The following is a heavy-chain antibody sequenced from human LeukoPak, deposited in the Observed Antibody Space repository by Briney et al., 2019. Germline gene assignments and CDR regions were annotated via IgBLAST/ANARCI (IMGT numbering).Heavy chain of an antibody. CDR2: IFGDGETT. Sequence: SGGSLRLSCTASGFTFASYAMHWVRQAPGKGLEYVPLIFGDGETTHYADSVKGRFTISRDNSKNSLYLQMNNLRSDDTAFYYCAQDWWGSYLSWGRGTLVTVSS. CDR1: GFTFASYA. V-gene: IGHV3-43*02. CDR3: AQDWWGSYLS. D-gene: IGHD1-26*01. J-gene: IGHJ4*02.